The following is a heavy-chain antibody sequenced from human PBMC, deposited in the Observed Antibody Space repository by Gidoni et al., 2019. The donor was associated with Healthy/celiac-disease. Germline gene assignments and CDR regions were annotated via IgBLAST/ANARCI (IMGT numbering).Heavy chain of an antibody. V-gene: IGHV2-26*01. J-gene: IGHJ5*02. CDR3: ARIGTGKMAAQNWFDP. CDR2: IFSNDEK. Sequence: QVTLKESGPVLVKPTETLTLTCTVSGFSLSNARMGVSWIRQPPGKALEWLAHIFSNDEKSYSTSLKSRLTISKDTSKSQVVLTMTNMDPVDTATYYCARIGTGKMAAQNWFDPWGQGTLVTVSS. D-gene: IGHD3-10*01. CDR1: GFSLSNARMG.